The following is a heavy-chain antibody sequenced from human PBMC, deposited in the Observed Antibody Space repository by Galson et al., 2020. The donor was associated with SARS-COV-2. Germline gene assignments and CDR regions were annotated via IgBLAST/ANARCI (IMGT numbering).Heavy chain of an antibody. D-gene: IGHD3-16*01. J-gene: IGHJ6*03. CDR2: ISGSGGST. CDR1: GFTFSSYA. CDR3: AKDGGGTYYYYYMDV. Sequence: GESLKISCAASGFTFSSYAMSWVRQAPGKGLAWVSAISGSGGSTYYADSVKGRFTISRDNSKNTLYLQMNSLRAEDTAVYYCAKDGGGTYYYYYMDVWGKGTTVTVSS. V-gene: IGHV3-23*01.